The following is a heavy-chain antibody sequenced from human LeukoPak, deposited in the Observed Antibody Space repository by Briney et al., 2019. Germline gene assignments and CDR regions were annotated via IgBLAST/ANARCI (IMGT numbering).Heavy chain of an antibody. CDR3: GKIGYGGDDWQGGFDY. D-gene: IGHD5-12*01. V-gene: IGHV5-51*01. CDR2: IFPGDSDT. Sequence: GESLKISCKVPGNTFPAYWIGWVRLMPGKGLEYMGIIFPGDSDTRYSPSFRGQVTMSVDRSINTAYLQWSSLKASDSGIYYCGKIGYGGDDWQGGFDYGARGPRVTVSS. CDR1: GNTFPAYW. J-gene: IGHJ4*02.